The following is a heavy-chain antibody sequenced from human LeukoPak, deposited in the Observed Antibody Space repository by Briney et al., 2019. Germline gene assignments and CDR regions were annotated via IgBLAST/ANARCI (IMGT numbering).Heavy chain of an antibody. V-gene: IGHV1-3*01. CDR2: INAGNGNT. Sequence: ASVKVSCKASGYTFTSYAMHWVRQAPGQRLEWMGWINAGNGNTKYSQKFQGRVTITRDTSASTAYMELSSLRSEDMAVYYCARVRVRGVDYYYGMDVWGQGTTVTVSS. CDR1: GYTFTSYA. J-gene: IGHJ6*02. D-gene: IGHD3-10*01. CDR3: ARVRVRGVDYYYGMDV.